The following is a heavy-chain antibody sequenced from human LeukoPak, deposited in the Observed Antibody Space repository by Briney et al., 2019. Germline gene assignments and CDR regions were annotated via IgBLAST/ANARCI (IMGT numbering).Heavy chain of an antibody. CDR3: AKATEYCSSTSCYYYYFDY. V-gene: IGHV3-9*01. D-gene: IGHD2-2*01. J-gene: IGHJ4*02. CDR1: GFTFDDYA. CDR2: ISWNSGSI. Sequence: GRSLRLSCAASGFTFDDYAMHWVRQAPGKGLEWVSGISWNSGSIGYADSVKGRFTISRDNAKNSLYLQMNSLRAEDTALYYCAKATEYCSSTSCYYYYFDYWGQGTLVTVSS.